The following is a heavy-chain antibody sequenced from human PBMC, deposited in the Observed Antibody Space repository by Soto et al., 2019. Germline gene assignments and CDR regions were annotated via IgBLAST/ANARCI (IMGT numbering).Heavy chain of an antibody. CDR2: IDPYSGGT. V-gene: IGHV1-2*02. J-gene: IGHJ4*02. D-gene: IGHD3-3*01. CDR1: GYTFTGYY. CDR3: GWFGGKFDY. Sequence: ASVKVSCKASGYTFTGYYIHWVRQAPGQGLEWMGWIDPYSGGTNYAQNFQGRVTMTRDTSISTAYMELSRLRSDDTAVYYCGWFGGKFDYWGQGSLVTVSS.